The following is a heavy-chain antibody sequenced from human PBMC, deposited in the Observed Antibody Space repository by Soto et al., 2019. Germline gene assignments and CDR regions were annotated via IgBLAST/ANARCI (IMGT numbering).Heavy chain of an antibody. V-gene: IGHV3-21*01. CDR2: ISSSSSSI. CDR1: GFTFSVYS. D-gene: IGHD1-26*01. J-gene: IGHJ4*02. CDR3: ARGSGSLLKAAFDY. Sequence: SLRLSCAASGFTFSVYSMNWVRQAPGEGLEWVSSISSSSSSIYYTDSVQGRFTISRDNAKNSLYLQMNSLRAEDTAVYYCARGSGSLLKAAFDYWGQGTLVTVSS.